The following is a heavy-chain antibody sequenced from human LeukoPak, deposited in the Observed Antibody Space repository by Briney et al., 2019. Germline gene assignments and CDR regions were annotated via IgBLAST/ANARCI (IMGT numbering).Heavy chain of an antibody. V-gene: IGHV3-30*04. Sequence: GGSLRLSCAASGFTFSSYAMNWVRQAPGKGLEWVAVISYDGSNKYYADSVKGRFTISRDNSKNTLYLQMNSLRAEDTAVYYCARDGGLYYYYYGMDVWGQGTTVTVPS. J-gene: IGHJ6*02. CDR3: ARDGGLYYYYYGMDV. CDR1: GFTFSSYA. CDR2: ISYDGSNK. D-gene: IGHD3-10*01.